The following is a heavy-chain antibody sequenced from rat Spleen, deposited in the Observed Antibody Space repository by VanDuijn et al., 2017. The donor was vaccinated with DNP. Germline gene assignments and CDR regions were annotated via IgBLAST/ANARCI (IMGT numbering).Heavy chain of an antibody. V-gene: IGHV5-31*01. D-gene: IGHD5-1*01. Sequence: EVQLVESGGGLVQPGRSLKLSCVASGFTFSYYWMAWIRQVPGKGLEWIASITGGGGTTSYPDSVKGRFTISRDNAKNTLYLQMNSLISEDTATYYCARDRTGTWFAYWGQGTLVTVSS. J-gene: IGHJ3*01. CDR3: ARDRTGTWFAY. CDR1: GFTFSYYW. CDR2: ITGGGGTT.